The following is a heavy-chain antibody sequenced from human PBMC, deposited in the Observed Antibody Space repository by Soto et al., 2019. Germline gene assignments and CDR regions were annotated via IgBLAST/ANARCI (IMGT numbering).Heavy chain of an antibody. CDR2: IYPGDSKT. Sequence: QLVQSGAAVKEPGESLKIACKGSGFSFTTYWIAWVRQMPGKGLEWMRIIYPGDSKTTYSPSFQGQVTISADKSIXTAYLQWSSLKASDTAMYYCARDLDYGGNLEASDVWGQGTMVTVSS. CDR3: ARDLDYGGNLEASDV. CDR1: GFSFTTYW. D-gene: IGHD4-17*01. V-gene: IGHV5-51*03. J-gene: IGHJ3*01.